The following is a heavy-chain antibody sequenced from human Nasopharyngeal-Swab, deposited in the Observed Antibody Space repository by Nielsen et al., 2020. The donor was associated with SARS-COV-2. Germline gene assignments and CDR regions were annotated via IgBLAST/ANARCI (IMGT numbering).Heavy chain of an antibody. CDR2: ITWNSGNK. CDR1: GFTFENYA. V-gene: IGHV3-9*01. Sequence: GGSLRLSCAASGFTFENYAMHWVRQPPGKGLEWVSGITWNSGNKGYAESVQGRFTNSRDNARNYLVLQMDSLSAEDTALYYCAKARRTDTYGFECFDHWGQGTLVTVSS. J-gene: IGHJ4*02. D-gene: IGHD5-18*01. CDR3: AKARRTDTYGFECFDH.